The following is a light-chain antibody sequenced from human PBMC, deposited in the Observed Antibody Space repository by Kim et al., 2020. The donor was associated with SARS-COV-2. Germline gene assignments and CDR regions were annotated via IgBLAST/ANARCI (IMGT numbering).Light chain of an antibody. CDR1: QDINNY. Sequence: DIQMTQSPSSLSASVGDRVTITCQASQDINNYLNWYQQKPGKAPKLLIYDASNLETGVPSRFSGSGSGTDFTFTISSLQPEDIATYYCQQYDSLPLMFGGGTKVDIK. V-gene: IGKV1-33*01. CDR2: DAS. J-gene: IGKJ4*02. CDR3: QQYDSLPLM.